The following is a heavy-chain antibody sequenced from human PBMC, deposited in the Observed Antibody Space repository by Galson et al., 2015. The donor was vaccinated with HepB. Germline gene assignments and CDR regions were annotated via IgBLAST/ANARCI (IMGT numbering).Heavy chain of an antibody. CDR1: GGSISSFY. J-gene: IGHJ4*02. D-gene: IGHD5-24*01. Sequence: ETLSLTCTVSGGSISSFYWSWMRQPAGKGLEWIGRIYPSGRTNYNPSLKSRVTMSVDKSKNQFSLKLTSVTAADTAVYYCARGSYSDGWTLDFWGQGTLVSVSS. CDR3: ARGSYSDGWTLDF. V-gene: IGHV4-4*07. CDR2: IYPSGRT.